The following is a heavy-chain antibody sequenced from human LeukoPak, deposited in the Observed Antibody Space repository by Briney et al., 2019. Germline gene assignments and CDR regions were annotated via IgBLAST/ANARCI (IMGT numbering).Heavy chain of an antibody. Sequence: PGGSLRLSCAASGFGLSTYSMNWVRQAPGKGLEWVSSISSKSGHIYYADSVKGRFTISRDNAKNSLYLQMNSLRAEDTAVYYCARDGQYDNDTGGYGYFYYYYMDVWGKGTTVTVSS. CDR3: ARDGQYDNDTGGYGYFYYYYMDV. V-gene: IGHV3-21*01. CDR1: GFGLSTYS. J-gene: IGHJ6*03. CDR2: ISSKSGHI. D-gene: IGHD3-22*01.